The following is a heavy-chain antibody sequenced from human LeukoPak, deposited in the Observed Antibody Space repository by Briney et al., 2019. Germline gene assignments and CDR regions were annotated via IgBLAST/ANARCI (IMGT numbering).Heavy chain of an antibody. V-gene: IGHV3-7*01. CDR1: GFTFISYW. CDR2: IKQDGSEK. Sequence: GGSLRLSCAASGFTFISYWMSWVRQAPGKWLEWVANIKQDGSEKYYVDSVKGRFTISRDNAKTSLYLQMNSLRAEDTAVYYCAREAVVVTAKRYYYYGMDVWGQGTTVTVSS. CDR3: AREAVVVTAKRYYYYGMDV. D-gene: IGHD2-21*02. J-gene: IGHJ6*02.